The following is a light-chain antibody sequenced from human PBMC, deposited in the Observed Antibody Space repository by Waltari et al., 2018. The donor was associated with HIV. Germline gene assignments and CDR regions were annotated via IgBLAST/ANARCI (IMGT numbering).Light chain of an antibody. CDR2: RHS. J-gene: IGLJ2*01. Sequence: QSVLTQPPSVSGAPGQRVTISCTGSSSNIGAGYDVHWYQQLPGTAPKLLTYRHSKRPSVVPALFSGSKSGTSASLAITGLQAEDEADYYCQSYDSSLSVAVFGGGTKLTVL. CDR1: SSNIGAGYD. CDR3: QSYDSSLSVAV. V-gene: IGLV1-40*01.